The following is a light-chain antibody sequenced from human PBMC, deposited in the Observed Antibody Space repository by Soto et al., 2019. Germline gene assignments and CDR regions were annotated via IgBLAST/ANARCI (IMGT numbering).Light chain of an antibody. V-gene: IGLV2-11*01. CDR3: CSYAGTYTPL. CDR2: DVS. J-gene: IGLJ2*01. CDR1: SSDVGGYEY. Sequence: QSALTQPRSVSGSPGQSVTISCSGTSSDVGGYEYVSWYQHNPGKAPKLMIFDVSARPSGVPDRFSGSKSANTASLTISGLQAEDEADYYCCSYAGTYTPLFGGGTKLTVL.